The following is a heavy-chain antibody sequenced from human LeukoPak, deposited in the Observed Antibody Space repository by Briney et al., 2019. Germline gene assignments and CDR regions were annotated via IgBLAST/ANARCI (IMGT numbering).Heavy chain of an antibody. CDR1: GGSISSYY. D-gene: IGHD3-3*01. CDR2: IYYSGST. Sequence: SETLSLTCTVSGGSISSYYWSWIRQPPGKGLEWIGYIYYSGSTNYNPSLKSRVTISVDTSKNQFSLKLSSVTAADTAVYYCARSYDFWSGYYLPLFDYWGQGTLATVSS. J-gene: IGHJ4*02. CDR3: ARSYDFWSGYYLPLFDY. V-gene: IGHV4-59*01.